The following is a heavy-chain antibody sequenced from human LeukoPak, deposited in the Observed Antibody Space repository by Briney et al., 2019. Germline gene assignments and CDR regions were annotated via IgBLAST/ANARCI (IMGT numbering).Heavy chain of an antibody. CDR2: IYTSGST. CDR1: GGPISSGSYY. CDR3: ARDPGIYYYYYGMDV. J-gene: IGHJ6*02. V-gene: IGHV4-61*02. Sequence: SQTLSLTCTVSGGPISSGSYYWSWIRQPAGKGLKWIGRIYTSGSTNDNPSLKSRVTISVDTSKNQFSLKLSSVTAADTAVYYCARDPGIYYYYYGMDVWGQGTTVTVSS.